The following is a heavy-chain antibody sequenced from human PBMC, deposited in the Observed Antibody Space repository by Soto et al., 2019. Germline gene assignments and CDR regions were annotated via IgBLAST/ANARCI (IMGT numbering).Heavy chain of an antibody. Sequence: SGPTLVNPTETLTLTCTVSGFSLSNARMGVSWIRQPPGRALEWLAHIFSNDEKSYSTSLKSRLTISKDTSKSQVVLTMTNMDPVDTATYYCARIRYYYDSSGHNPGPFYYYGMDVWGQGTTVTVSS. J-gene: IGHJ6*02. V-gene: IGHV2-26*01. CDR1: GFSLSNARMG. CDR2: IFSNDEK. D-gene: IGHD3-22*01. CDR3: ARIRYYYDSSGHNPGPFYYYGMDV.